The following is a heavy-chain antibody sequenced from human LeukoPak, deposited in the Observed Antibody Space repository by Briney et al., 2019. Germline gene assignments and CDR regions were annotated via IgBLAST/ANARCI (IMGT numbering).Heavy chain of an antibody. CDR3: AREVRGDYFDF. V-gene: IGHV3-30*04. Sequence: PGRSLRLSCAASGFTFSSYAMHWVRQAPGKGLEWVAVISYDGSNKYYADSVKGRFTISRDNSKNTLYLQMNSLRADDTAVYYCAREVRGDYFDFWGQGTLVTVSS. CDR2: ISYDGSNK. CDR1: GFTFSSYA. D-gene: IGHD3-16*01. J-gene: IGHJ4*02.